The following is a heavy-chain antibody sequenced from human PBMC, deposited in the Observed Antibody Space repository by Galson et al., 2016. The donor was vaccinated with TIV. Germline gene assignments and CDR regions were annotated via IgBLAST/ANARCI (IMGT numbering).Heavy chain of an antibody. J-gene: IGHJ4*02. V-gene: IGHV3-23*01. D-gene: IGHD5-24*01. CDR2: ISVSGLST. Sequence: LRLSCAASGFTFTSHAMSWVRQAPGMGLEWVAFISVSGLSTYYADSVKGRFTVSRDNSKNTLYLQMNNLRAEDTALYYCAREGRDGYNPYFDSWGQGTLVTVSS. CDR1: GFTFTSHA. CDR3: AREGRDGYNPYFDS.